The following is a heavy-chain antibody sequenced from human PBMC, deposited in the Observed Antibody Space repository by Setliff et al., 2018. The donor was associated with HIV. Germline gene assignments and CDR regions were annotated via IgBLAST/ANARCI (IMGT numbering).Heavy chain of an antibody. Sequence: PSETLSLTCTVSGGSISSGGYYWSWIRQHPGKGLEWIGYIYYSGSTYYNPSLESRVTISVDTSKNQFSLKLSSVTAADTAVYYCARDRSRHYGAGGRLDVWGKGTTVTVSS. CDR2: IYYSGST. CDR1: GGSISSGGYY. J-gene: IGHJ6*04. V-gene: IGHV4-31*03. CDR3: ARDRSRHYGAGGRLDV. D-gene: IGHD4-17*01.